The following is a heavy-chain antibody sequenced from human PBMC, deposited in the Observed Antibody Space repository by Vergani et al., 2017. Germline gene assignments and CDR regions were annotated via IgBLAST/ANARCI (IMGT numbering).Heavy chain of an antibody. CDR1: GGSISSGGYY. D-gene: IGHD3-3*01. J-gene: IGHJ4*02. CDR3: ARSGYDFWSGYYPHFDY. V-gene: IGHV4-31*03. CDR2: IYYTGST. Sequence: QVQLQESGPGLVKPSQNLSLTCTVSGGSISSGGYYWSWIRKHPGKGLEWIGYIYYTGSTYYNSSLKSRVTMSVDTSKNPFSLKLSSVTAADTAVYYCARSGYDFWSGYYPHFDYWGQGTLVTVSS.